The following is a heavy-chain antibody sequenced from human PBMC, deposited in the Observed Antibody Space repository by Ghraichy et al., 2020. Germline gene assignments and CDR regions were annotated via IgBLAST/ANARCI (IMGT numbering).Heavy chain of an antibody. CDR3: ARVGMGATTNSFDF. J-gene: IGHJ4*02. CDR1: GYTFTDYY. D-gene: IGHD1-26*01. CDR2: ISPNTGDT. Sequence: ASVKVSCKASGYTFTDYYVHWVRQAPGLGLEWMGWISPNTGDTKYAEKFQGWVTITRDTSTSTAYMELSRLRFDDTAIYYCARVGMGATTNSFDFWGQGTLVTVSS. V-gene: IGHV1-2*04.